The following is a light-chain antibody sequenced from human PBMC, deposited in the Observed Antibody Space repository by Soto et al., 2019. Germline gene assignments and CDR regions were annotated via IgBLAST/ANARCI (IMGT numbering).Light chain of an antibody. V-gene: IGKV3-20*01. Sequence: EIVLTQSPGTVSLSPGERATLSFMASQSVSSSYLAWYQQKPGQAPRLLIYGASSRAIGIPDRFSGSGSGTDFTLTISRLEPEDFAVYYCQQYGSSPATFGQGTKVDIK. CDR2: GAS. CDR1: QSVSSSY. J-gene: IGKJ1*01. CDR3: QQYGSSPAT.